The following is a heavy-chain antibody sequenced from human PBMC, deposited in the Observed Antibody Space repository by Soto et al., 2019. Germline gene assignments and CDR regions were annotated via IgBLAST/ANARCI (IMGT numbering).Heavy chain of an antibody. Sequence: PSETLSVTCTVSGGSISSYYWSWIRQTPGKGLEWIGYIYYSGSTNYNPSLKSRVTISVDTSKNQFSLKLSSVTAADTAVYYCARGQFGWFGEKFYYYYYYMDVWGKGTTVTVSS. D-gene: IGHD3-10*01. CDR2: IYYSGST. CDR1: GGSISSYY. J-gene: IGHJ6*03. V-gene: IGHV4-59*01. CDR3: ARGQFGWFGEKFYYYYYYMDV.